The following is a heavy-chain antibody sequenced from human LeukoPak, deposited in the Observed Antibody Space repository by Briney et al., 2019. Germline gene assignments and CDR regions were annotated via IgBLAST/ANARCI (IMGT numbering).Heavy chain of an antibody. V-gene: IGHV1-18*01. CDR2: INAYNDNT. J-gene: IGHJ4*02. D-gene: IGHD5-12*01. Sequence: ASVKVSCKASGYTFTSYGISWVRQAPGQGLEWMGWINAYNDNTNYAQKLQGRVTMTTDTSTSTAYMELRSLRSDDTAVYYCARDDALVATGSFDYWGQGTLVTVSS. CDR3: ARDDALVATGSFDY. CDR1: GYTFTSYG.